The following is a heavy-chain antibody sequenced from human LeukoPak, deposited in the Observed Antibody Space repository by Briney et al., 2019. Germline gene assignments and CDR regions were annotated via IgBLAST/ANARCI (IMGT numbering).Heavy chain of an antibody. CDR3: ATLERKQPHQYYHYMDV. D-gene: IGHD6-13*01. CDR1: GFTFSSYS. V-gene: IGHV3-21*01. CDR2: ISSSSSYI. Sequence: PGGSLRLSCAASGFTFSSYSMNWVRQAPGRGLEWVSSISSSSSYIYYADSVKGRFAISRDNAKNSLYLQMTSLRAEDTAVYYCATLERKQPHQYYHYMDVWGKGTTVTVSS. J-gene: IGHJ6*03.